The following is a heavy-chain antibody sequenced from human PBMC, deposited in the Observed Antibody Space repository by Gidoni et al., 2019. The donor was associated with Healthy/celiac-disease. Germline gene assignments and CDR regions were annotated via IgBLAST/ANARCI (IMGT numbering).Heavy chain of an antibody. CDR2: IYYMGST. Sequence: QVQLQESGPGLVKPSQTLSLTCTVSGGSISRGGYYWSWIRQHPGKGLEWIGYIYYMGSTYYNPYLKSRVTISVDTSKNQFSLKLSSVTAADTAVYYCARVLASYRFDYWGQGTLVTVSS. CDR3: ARVLASYRFDY. CDR1: GGSISRGGYY. D-gene: IGHD5-12*01. J-gene: IGHJ4*02. V-gene: IGHV4-31*03.